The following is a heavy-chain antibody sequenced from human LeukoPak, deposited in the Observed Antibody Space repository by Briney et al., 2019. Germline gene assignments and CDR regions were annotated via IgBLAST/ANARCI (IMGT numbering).Heavy chain of an antibody. J-gene: IGHJ4*02. Sequence: ASAKVSCKASGYTFTDYYMHWVRQAPGQGLEWMGWLNPNSGDTNYAQKFQGRVSMTRDSSISTAYMDLSDLKSDDTAVYSCARGRNIEMTTMSGGSDYWGQGTLVTVSS. CDR3: ARGRNIEMTTMSGGSDY. CDR1: GYTFTDYY. CDR2: LNPNSGDT. V-gene: IGHV1-2*02. D-gene: IGHD5-24*01.